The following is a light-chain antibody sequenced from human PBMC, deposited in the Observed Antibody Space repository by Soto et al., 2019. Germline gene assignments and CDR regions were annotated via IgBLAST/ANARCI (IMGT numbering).Light chain of an antibody. CDR2: EVN. CDR1: SRDVCGYNY. Sequence: QSVLTQPASVSGSLGQSITISCTGTSRDVCGYNYISWYQVRPGKAPKLIIYEVNNRPSGVSDRFSGSKSGNTASLTISRLQADDETDYYCTSFTSIKTHVFGTGTKVTVL. CDR3: TSFTSIKTHV. J-gene: IGLJ1*01. V-gene: IGLV2-14*01.